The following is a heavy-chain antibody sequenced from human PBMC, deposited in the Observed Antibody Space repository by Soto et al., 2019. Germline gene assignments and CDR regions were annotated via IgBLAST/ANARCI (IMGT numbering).Heavy chain of an antibody. CDR2: IYYSGST. Sequence: SETLSLTCFVSGGSISSGGYYWSWIRQHPGKGLEWIGYIYYSGSTYYKPSLKSRVTISVDTSKNQFSLKLSSVTAADTAVYYCARYSSSSVFDYWGKGTLVTVSS. V-gene: IGHV4-31*03. J-gene: IGHJ4*02. CDR1: GGSISSGGYY. D-gene: IGHD6-6*01. CDR3: ARYSSSSVFDY.